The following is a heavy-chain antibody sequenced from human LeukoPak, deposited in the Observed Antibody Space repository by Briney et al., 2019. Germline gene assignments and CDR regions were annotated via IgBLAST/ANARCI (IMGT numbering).Heavy chain of an antibody. D-gene: IGHD3-22*01. CDR1: GYTLTELS. Sequence: ASVKVSCKVSGYTLTELSMHWVRQAPGKGLEWMGGFDPEDGETIYAQKFQGRVTMTEDTSTDTAYMELSSLRSEDTAVYYCATTWASGGGGYYVYYFDYWGQGTLVTVSS. CDR3: ATTWASGGGGYYVYYFDY. J-gene: IGHJ4*02. CDR2: FDPEDGET. V-gene: IGHV1-24*01.